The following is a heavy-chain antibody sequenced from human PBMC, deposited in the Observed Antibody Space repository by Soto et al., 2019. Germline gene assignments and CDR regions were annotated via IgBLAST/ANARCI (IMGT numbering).Heavy chain of an antibody. V-gene: IGHV3-30*18. CDR1: GFTFRSSG. CDR2: ISYDGGNK. D-gene: IGHD3-16*01. J-gene: IGHJ6*02. Sequence: GGSLRLSCAASGFTFRSSGMHWVRQAPGKGLEWVAVISYDGGNKYYGDSVRGRFTISRDNSNNTLYLEMKSLRVEDTAVYYCAKVRFGRGILSNTMAVWGQGTTVTVSS. CDR3: AKVRFGRGILSNTMAV.